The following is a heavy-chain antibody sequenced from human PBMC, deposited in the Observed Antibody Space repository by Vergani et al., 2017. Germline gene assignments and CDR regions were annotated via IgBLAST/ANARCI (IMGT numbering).Heavy chain of an antibody. D-gene: IGHD6-13*01. V-gene: IGHV1-69*09. Sequence: VQLVQSGAEVKKPGESLKISCKGSGYSFTSYWISWVRQAPGQGLEWMGRIIPILGIANYAQKFQGRVTITADKSTSTAYMELSSLRSEDTAVYYCARVSSSWYVNWFDPWGQGTLVTVSS. CDR3: ARVSSSWYVNWFDP. CDR2: IIPILGIA. J-gene: IGHJ5*02. CDR1: GYSFTSYW.